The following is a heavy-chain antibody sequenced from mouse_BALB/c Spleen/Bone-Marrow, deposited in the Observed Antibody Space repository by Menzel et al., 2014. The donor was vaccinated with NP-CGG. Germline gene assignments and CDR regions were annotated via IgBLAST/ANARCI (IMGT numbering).Heavy chain of an antibody. CDR1: GFNIKDTY. V-gene: IGHV14-3*02. Sequence: EVQVVESGAEFVKPGASVKLSCTASGFNIKDTYMHWVKRRPEQGLEWIGRIDPANDNTRYDPKFQDKATITAGTSSNTAYLQLSSLTSEDTAVYYCARADGYYAWFAYWGQGTLVTVSA. D-gene: IGHD2-3*01. J-gene: IGHJ3*01. CDR2: IDPANDNT. CDR3: ARADGYYAWFAY.